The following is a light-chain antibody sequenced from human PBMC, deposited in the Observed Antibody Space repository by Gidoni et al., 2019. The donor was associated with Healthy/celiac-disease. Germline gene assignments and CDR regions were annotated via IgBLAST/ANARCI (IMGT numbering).Light chain of an antibody. CDR1: QDISNY. V-gene: IGKV1-33*01. CDR2: DAS. J-gene: IGKJ4*01. Sequence: DIQMTQPPSSLSASVGDRVTITCQASQDISNYLNWYQQKPGKAPKLLIYDASTLETGVPSRFSGSGSGTDFTFTISSLQPEDIATYYCQQYDNLPLTFGGGTKVEIK. CDR3: QQYDNLPLT.